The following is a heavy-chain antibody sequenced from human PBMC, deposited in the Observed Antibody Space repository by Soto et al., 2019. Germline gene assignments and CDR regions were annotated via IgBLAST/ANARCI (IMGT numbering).Heavy chain of an antibody. CDR3: ARDGYNSNWFDP. CDR2: IYYSGST. Sequence: SETLSLTCTVSGGSISSSSYYWGWIRQPPGKGLEWIGSIYYSGSTYYNPSLKSRVTISVDTSKNQFSLKLSSVTAADTAVYYCARDGYNSNWFDPWGQGTLVTVSS. J-gene: IGHJ5*02. V-gene: IGHV4-39*02. D-gene: IGHD5-12*01. CDR1: GGSISSSSYY.